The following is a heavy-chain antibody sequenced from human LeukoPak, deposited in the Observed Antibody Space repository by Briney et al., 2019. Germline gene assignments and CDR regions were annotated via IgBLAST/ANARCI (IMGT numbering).Heavy chain of an antibody. Sequence: SETLSLTCTVSGGSISSNSHYWSWIRQPAGKGLEYIGRIYVSGSTNYNPSLKSRVTISVDTSKNHFSLRLSSVTAADTAVYYCARGPYSYDSSGAFDIWGQGTMVTVSS. D-gene: IGHD3-22*01. CDR3: ARGPYSYDSSGAFDI. CDR2: IYVSGST. CDR1: GGSISSNSHY. J-gene: IGHJ3*02. V-gene: IGHV4-61*02.